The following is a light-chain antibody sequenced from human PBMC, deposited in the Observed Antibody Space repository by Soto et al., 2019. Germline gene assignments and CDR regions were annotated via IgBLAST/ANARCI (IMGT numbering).Light chain of an antibody. CDR2: AAS. J-gene: IGKJ2*01. Sequence: DIQMTQSPSSLSASVGERVTISCRASQSISSYLNWYQQKPGKAPKLLIYAASSLQSGVPSRFSGSGSGTDFTLTISSLQPEDFATYYCQHSYSPPGTFGQGTKLEIK. CDR3: QHSYSPPGT. V-gene: IGKV1-39*01. CDR1: QSISSY.